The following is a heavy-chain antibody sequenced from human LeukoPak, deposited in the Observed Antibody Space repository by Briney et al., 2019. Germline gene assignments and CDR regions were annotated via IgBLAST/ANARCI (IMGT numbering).Heavy chain of an antibody. CDR3: ASGSAAAGSNEENWFDP. D-gene: IGHD6-13*01. J-gene: IGHJ5*02. Sequence: SETLSLTCTVSGGSISSYYWSWIRQPAGKGLEWIGRIYTSGSTNYNPSLKSRVTISVDTSKNQFSLKLSSVTAADTAVYYCASGSAAAGSNEENWFDPWGQGTLVTVSS. V-gene: IGHV4-4*07. CDR1: GGSISSYY. CDR2: IYTSGST.